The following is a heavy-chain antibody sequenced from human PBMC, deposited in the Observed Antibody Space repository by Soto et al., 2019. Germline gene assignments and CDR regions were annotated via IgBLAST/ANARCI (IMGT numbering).Heavy chain of an antibody. D-gene: IGHD3-10*01. V-gene: IGHV4-4*02. CDR3: ARLVYDTRLNYMYFDF. CDR2: IFHDGTA. J-gene: IGHJ4*02. Sequence: NPSETLSLTCAVSGVSLTSGNWWTWVRQSPQRGLEYVGEIFHDGTANYYPSFERRVAMSVDTSRNQFSLKLTSVTAADTAVYFCARLVYDTRLNYMYFDFWGPGTLVTV. CDR1: GVSLTSGNW.